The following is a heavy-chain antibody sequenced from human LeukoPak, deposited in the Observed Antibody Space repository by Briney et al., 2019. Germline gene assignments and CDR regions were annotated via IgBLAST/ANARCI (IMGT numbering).Heavy chain of an antibody. CDR1: GGTFSSYA. J-gene: IGHJ4*02. D-gene: IGHD2-2*01. Sequence: ASVKVSCKASGGTFSSYAISWVRQAPGQGLEWMRGIIPIFGTANYAQKFQGRVTITADESTSTAYMELSSLRSEDTAVYYCASDVHSTADPYDYWGQGTLVTVSS. CDR3: ASDVHSTADPYDY. V-gene: IGHV1-69*13. CDR2: IIPIFGTA.